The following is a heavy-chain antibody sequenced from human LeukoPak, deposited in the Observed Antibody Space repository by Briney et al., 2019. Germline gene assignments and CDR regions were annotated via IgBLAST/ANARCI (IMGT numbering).Heavy chain of an antibody. CDR1: GGTFNSYA. Sequence: ASVKVSCKASGGTFNSYAISWVRQAPGQGLEWMGGIIPIFGTTNYARKFRGRVTLTADKSTRTAYMELSSLRSEDTAVYYCASGTTDIVVVPATLRNYYFDYWGQGTLVTVSS. CDR3: ASGTTDIVVVPATLRNYYFDY. V-gene: IGHV1-69*06. D-gene: IGHD2-2*01. J-gene: IGHJ4*02. CDR2: IIPIFGTT.